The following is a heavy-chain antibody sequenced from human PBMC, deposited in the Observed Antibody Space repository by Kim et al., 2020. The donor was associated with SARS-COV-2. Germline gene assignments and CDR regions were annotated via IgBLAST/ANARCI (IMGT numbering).Heavy chain of an antibody. J-gene: IGHJ4*02. D-gene: IGHD3-22*01. Sequence: SETLSLTCAVYGGSFSDYSWSWIRQPPGKGLEWIGEINHRGSTNYNPSLKSRVTISVDTSKNQFSLKLSSVTAADTAVYYCARGRGGISMLVVVLTAAEYFFDHWGRRTLVTVSS. V-gene: IGHV4-34*01. CDR1: GGSFSDYS. CDR3: ARGRGGISMLVVVLTAAEYFFDH. CDR2: INHRGST.